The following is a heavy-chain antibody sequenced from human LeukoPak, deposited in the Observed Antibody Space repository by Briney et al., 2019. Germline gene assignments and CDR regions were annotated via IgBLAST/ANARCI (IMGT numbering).Heavy chain of an antibody. J-gene: IGHJ5*02. D-gene: IGHD2-2*01. CDR3: ARVVTPRYCTSTSCYLKGWFDP. V-gene: IGHV1-8*01. CDR2: MNPKTDNT. Sequence: ASVKVSCKTSGFSFTDYDIHWVRQATGQGLEWMGWMNPKTDNTEYAQKFQGRVTLTWTTSISTAYMELSSLRSEDTAVYYCARVVTPRYCTSTSCYLKGWFDPWGQGTLVTVSS. CDR1: GFSFTDYD.